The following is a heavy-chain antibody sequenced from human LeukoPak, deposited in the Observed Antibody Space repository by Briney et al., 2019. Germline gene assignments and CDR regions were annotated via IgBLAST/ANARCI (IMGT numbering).Heavy chain of an antibody. Sequence: GGSLRLSCAASGFTFSSYSMNWVRQAPGKGLEWVSYISSTNHYTYYADSVKGRFTISRDNAKNSLYLQMNSLRAEDTVVYYCARGRSGWYEDFWGQGTLVTVSS. CDR3: ARGRSGWYEDF. D-gene: IGHD6-19*01. V-gene: IGHV3-21*01. CDR1: GFTFSSYS. J-gene: IGHJ4*02. CDR2: ISSTNHYT.